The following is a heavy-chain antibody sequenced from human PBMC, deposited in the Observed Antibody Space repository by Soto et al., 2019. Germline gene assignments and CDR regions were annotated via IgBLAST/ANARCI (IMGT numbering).Heavy chain of an antibody. D-gene: IGHD2-15*01. Sequence: QIQVVESGGGVVQPGRSLRLSCAMSGFTFRSCGMHWVRQAPGKGLEWVSVIWYDGNTKYYADSVRGRFPVSRDTFKNILYLQMDNLRAEDTAVYYCVRDLGRPKGRLKNDAFHLWGQGTRVAVSS. J-gene: IGHJ3*01. CDR3: VRDLGRPKGRLKNDAFHL. V-gene: IGHV3-33*01. CDR2: IWYDGNTK. CDR1: GFTFRSCG.